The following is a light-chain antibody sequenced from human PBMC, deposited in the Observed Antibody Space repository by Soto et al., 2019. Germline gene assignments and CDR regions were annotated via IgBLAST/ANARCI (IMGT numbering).Light chain of an antibody. CDR3: QTRGTGKGPIAYV. CDR2: LNSDGSH. V-gene: IGLV4-69*01. CDR1: SGHSSYA. Sequence: QAVVTQSPSASASLGASVKLTCTLSSGHSSYAIAWHQQQPEKGPRYLMKLNSDGSHSKGDGIPDRFSGSSSGAERYLTISSLQSEAEADYYCQTRGTGKGPIAYVFCSGTQLTVL. J-gene: IGLJ6*01.